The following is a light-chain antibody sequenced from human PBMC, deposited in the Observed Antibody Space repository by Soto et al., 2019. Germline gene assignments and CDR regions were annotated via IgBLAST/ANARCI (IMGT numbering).Light chain of an antibody. CDR1: QRVRRY. CDR2: DAS. J-gene: IGKJ4*01. CDR3: QHRSSWPIT. V-gene: IGKV3-11*01. Sequence: EVVLTQSPATLSLSPGERATLSCRASQRVRRYLIWYQQKPGQAPRLLIYDASTRATGIPDRFSGSGSGTDFTLTISSLEPEDFAVYYCQHRSSWPITFGGGTKVEIK.